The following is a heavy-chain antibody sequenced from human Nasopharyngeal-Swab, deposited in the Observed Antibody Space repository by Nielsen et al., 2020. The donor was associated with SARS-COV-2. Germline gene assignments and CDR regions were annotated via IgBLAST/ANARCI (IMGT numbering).Heavy chain of an antibody. CDR2: ISGSGSYV. J-gene: IGHJ5*02. CDR1: GFTFNTYS. V-gene: IGHV3-21*01. Sequence: GSLKISCAGSGFTFNTYSMIWVRQVPGEGLEWVSSISGSGSYVYYADSVKGRFTISKDSAKNSLYLQMNSLRADDTAVYYCAKEGATGWFDPCGQGTLVTVSS. CDR3: AKEGATGWFDP.